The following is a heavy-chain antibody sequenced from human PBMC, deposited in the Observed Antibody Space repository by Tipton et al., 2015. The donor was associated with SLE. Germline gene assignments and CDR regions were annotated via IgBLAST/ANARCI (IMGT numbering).Heavy chain of an antibody. V-gene: IGHV3-53*05. CDR1: GFTVSSNY. D-gene: IGHD3-16*02. J-gene: IGHJ3*02. CDR2: IYSGGST. Sequence: SLRLSCAASGFTVSSNYMSWVRQAPGKGLEWVSGIYSGGSTYYADSVKGRFTISRDNSKNTLYLQMNSLRAEDTAVYYCARVRYTTGGAFDIWGQGTMVTVSS. CDR3: ARVRYTTGGAFDI.